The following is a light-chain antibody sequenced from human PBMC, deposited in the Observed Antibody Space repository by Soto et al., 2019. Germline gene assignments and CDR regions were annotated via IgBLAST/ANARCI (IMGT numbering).Light chain of an antibody. J-gene: IGKJ5*01. CDR1: QSISSY. CDR2: AAS. Sequence: DIQMTQSPSSLSASVGDRVTITCRASQSISSYLNWYQQKPGKAPKLLIYAASSLKSGVPSRFSGSGSGTEFTLTISSLQPEDFATYYWQQSYSTPPTFGQGTRLEIK. CDR3: QQSYSTPPT. V-gene: IGKV1-39*01.